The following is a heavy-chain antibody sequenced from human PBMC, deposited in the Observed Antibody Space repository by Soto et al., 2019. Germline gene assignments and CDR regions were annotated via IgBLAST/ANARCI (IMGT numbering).Heavy chain of an antibody. J-gene: IGHJ4*02. CDR1: GGSISSYY. V-gene: IGHV4-59*08. CDR2: IYYSGST. Sequence: SETLSLTCTVSGGSISSYYWSWIRQPPGKGLEWIGYIYYSGSTNYNPSLKGRVTISVDTSKNQFSLKLSSVTAADTAVYYCARRYGGIFDYWGQGTLVTVTS. D-gene: IGHD2-15*01. CDR3: ARRYGGIFDY.